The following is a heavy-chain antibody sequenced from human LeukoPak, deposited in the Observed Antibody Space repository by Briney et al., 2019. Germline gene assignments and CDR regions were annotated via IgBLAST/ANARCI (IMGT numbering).Heavy chain of an antibody. Sequence: GGSLRLSCAAFGFTFSNYGMNWVRQAPGKGLEWVSVIYGGGDAYYSDSVKGRFTIARDNSKNTPYLQMNSLRAEDTAVYYCARRYCSNGVCTDDYWGQGVLVTVSS. CDR3: ARRYCSNGVCTDDY. CDR1: GFTFSNYG. D-gene: IGHD2-8*01. J-gene: IGHJ4*02. V-gene: IGHV3-66*01. CDR2: IYGGGDA.